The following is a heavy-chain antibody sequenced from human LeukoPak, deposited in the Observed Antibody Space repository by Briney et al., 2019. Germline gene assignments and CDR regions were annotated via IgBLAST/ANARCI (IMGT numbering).Heavy chain of an antibody. CDR2: IYHNGVK. Sequence: SETLSLTCTVSHYSISSGYYWGWIRQPPGKGLEWIGSIYHNGVKFYNPFLRSRISTSVDTSRNQFSLKLSSVTAADTAVYYCASGAYSYYYMDVWGKGTTVTISS. J-gene: IGHJ6*03. D-gene: IGHD1-26*01. CDR3: ASGAYSYYYMDV. CDR1: HYSISSGYY. V-gene: IGHV4-38-2*02.